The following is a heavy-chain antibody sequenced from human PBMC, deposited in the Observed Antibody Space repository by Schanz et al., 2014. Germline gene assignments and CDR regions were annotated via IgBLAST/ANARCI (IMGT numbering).Heavy chain of an antibody. D-gene: IGHD1-1*01. CDR2: ISPYNGNT. CDR1: GYTFTSYG. V-gene: IGHV1-18*01. Sequence: QVQLVQSGAEVKKPGASVKVSCKASGYTFTSYGISWVRQAPGQGLEWMGWISPYNGNTNYAQKLQGRVTMTADTSTSTAYMELRRLRSDDTAAEYCARDQSPDLNSGDVRCFDYWGQGTLVTVAS. CDR3: ARDQSPDLNSGDVRCFDY. J-gene: IGHJ4*02.